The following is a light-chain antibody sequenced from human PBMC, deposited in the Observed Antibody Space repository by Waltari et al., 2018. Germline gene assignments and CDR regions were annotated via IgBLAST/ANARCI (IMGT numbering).Light chain of an antibody. CDR3: QQYATSPFS. J-gene: IGKJ4*01. CDR2: GVS. Sequence: VLTQSPGPLSLSPGERATLSCRASQSLSSTYLAWYQQKPGQAPRLLIYGVSSRATGIPNSFSGSGSETDFTLTISRLEPEDFAVYYCQQYATSPFSFGGGTKVETK. V-gene: IGKV3-20*01. CDR1: QSLSSTY.